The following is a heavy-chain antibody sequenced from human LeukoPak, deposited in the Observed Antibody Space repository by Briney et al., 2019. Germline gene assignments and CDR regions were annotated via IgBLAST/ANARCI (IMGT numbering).Heavy chain of an antibody. Sequence: SVKVSCKASGGTFTTYAISWVRQAPGKGLEWMGGTIPIFGTANYAQRFQGRVTITTDESTRTAYMELSSLRSEDTAVYYCARDPPGERATIGDYWGQGTLVTVSS. CDR3: ARDPPGERATIGDY. V-gene: IGHV1-69*05. CDR1: GGTFTTYA. CDR2: TIPIFGTA. J-gene: IGHJ4*02. D-gene: IGHD5-24*01.